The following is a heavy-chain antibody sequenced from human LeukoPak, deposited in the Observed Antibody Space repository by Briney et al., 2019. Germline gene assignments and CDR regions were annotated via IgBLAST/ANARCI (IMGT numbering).Heavy chain of an antibody. V-gene: IGHV4-59*01. CDR3: ARVLGKAEWPLDAFDI. CDR1: GGSISSYY. CDR2: IYYSGST. J-gene: IGHJ3*02. Sequence: PSETLSLTCTVSGGSISSYYWSWIRQPPGKGLEWIGYIYYSGSTNYNPSLKSRVTISVDTSKNQFSLKLSSVTAADTAVYYCARVLGKAEWPLDAFDIWGQGTMVTVSS. D-gene: IGHD3-16*01.